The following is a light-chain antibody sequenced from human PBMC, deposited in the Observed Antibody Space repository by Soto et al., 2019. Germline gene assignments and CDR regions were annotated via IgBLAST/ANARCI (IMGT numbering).Light chain of an antibody. CDR2: DVS. J-gene: IGLJ1*01. V-gene: IGLV2-14*02. CDR3: SSYTTAFFYV. Sequence: QSVLTQPRSVSGSPGQSVTISCTGTSSDVGTYDFVSWYQQHPGKAPRLMIFDVSERPSGVSSRFSGSKSDYTASLTISGLQAEDEADYYCSSYTTAFFYVFGTGTKVTVL. CDR1: SSDVGTYDF.